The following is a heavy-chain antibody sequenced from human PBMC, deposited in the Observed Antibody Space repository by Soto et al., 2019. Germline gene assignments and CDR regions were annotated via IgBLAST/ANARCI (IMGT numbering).Heavy chain of an antibody. CDR2: IYYSGST. CDR3: VRSLMDV. CDR1: GGSSSSYY. Sequence: SETLSLTCTVSGGSSSSYYWSWIRQPPGKGLEWIGYIYYSGSTNYNPSLKSRVNISVDTSKNQFSLNVISVTAADTGVYYCVRSLMDVWGKGTTVTVSS. J-gene: IGHJ6*03. V-gene: IGHV4-59*08.